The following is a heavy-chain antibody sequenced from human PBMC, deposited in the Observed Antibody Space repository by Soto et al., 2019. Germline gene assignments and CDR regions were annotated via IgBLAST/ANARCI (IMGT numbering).Heavy chain of an antibody. CDR3: ARDASYYYYYMDV. CDR2: IYSGGST. V-gene: IGHV3-66*01. CDR1: GFTISSNY. J-gene: IGHJ6*03. Sequence: EVQLVESGGGLVQPGGSLRLSCAASGFTISSNYMSRVRQAPGKGLEWVSVIYSGGSTYYADSVKGRFTISRDNSKNTLYLQMNSLRAEDTAVYYCARDASYYYYYMDVWGKGTTVTVSS.